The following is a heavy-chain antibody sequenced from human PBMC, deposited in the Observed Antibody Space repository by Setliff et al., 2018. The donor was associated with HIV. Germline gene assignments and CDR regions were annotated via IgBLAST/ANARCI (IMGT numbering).Heavy chain of an antibody. Sequence: SETLSLTCTVSGPSINIHYWSWIRQSPGKAFEWIGYIYSTGSTNYNPSLQRRVTISMVASRNQFSLKVTSVTAADTAVYYCAKGAGFYGDYTFDHWGQGRQVTVSS. J-gene: IGHJ4*02. CDR3: AKGAGFYGDYTFDH. CDR1: GPSINIHY. CDR2: IYSTGST. V-gene: IGHV4-59*11. D-gene: IGHD4-17*01.